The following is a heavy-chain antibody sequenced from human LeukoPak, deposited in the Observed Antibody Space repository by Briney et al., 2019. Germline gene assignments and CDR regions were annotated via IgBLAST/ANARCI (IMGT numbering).Heavy chain of an antibody. CDR3: ARGYYDSSGYLPYYYYMDV. D-gene: IGHD3-22*01. J-gene: IGHJ6*03. CDR2: ISGSGGST. CDR1: GFTFSSYA. Sequence: PGGSLRLSCAASGFTFSSYAMSWVRQAPGKGLEWVSAISGSGGSTYYADSVKGRFTISRDNSKNTLYLQMNSLRAEDTAVYYCARGYYDSSGYLPYYYYMDVWGKGTTVTVSS. V-gene: IGHV3-23*01.